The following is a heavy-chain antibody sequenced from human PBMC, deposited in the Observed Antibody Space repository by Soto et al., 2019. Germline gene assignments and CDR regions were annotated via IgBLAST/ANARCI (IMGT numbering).Heavy chain of an antibody. Sequence: GVLSLSCVASGFSFSSYAMSWVRQAPGKGLEWVSVISGSDGSTYYADSVKGRFTISRDNSKSTLYLQMNSLRAEDTAVYYCAKDRERDAWYEDYWGQGTLVTVSS. V-gene: IGHV3-23*01. CDR3: AKDRERDAWYEDY. D-gene: IGHD6-13*01. CDR1: GFSFSSYA. J-gene: IGHJ4*02. CDR2: ISGSDGST.